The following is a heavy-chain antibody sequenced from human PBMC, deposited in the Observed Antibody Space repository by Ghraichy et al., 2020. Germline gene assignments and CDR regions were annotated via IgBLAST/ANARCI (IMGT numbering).Heavy chain of an antibody. Sequence: SVKVSCKASGGTFSSYAISWVRQAPGQGLEWMGGIIPIFGTANYAQKFQGRVTITADESTSTAYMELSSLRSEDTAVYYCARRYCSGGSCSTRDDAFDIWGQGTMVTVSS. V-gene: IGHV1-69*13. D-gene: IGHD2-15*01. J-gene: IGHJ3*02. CDR2: IIPIFGTA. CDR1: GGTFSSYA. CDR3: ARRYCSGGSCSTRDDAFDI.